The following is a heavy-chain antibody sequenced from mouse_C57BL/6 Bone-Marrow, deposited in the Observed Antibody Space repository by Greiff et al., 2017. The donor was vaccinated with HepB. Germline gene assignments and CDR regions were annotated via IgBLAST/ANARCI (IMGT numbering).Heavy chain of an antibody. V-gene: IGHV5-9-1*02. CDR1: GFTFSSYA. Sequence: EVQGVESGEGLVKPGGSLKLSCAASGFTFSSYAMSWVRQTPEKRLEWVAYISSGGDYIYYADTVKGRFTISRDNARNTLYLQMSSLKSEDTAMYYCTRDHYVSWYFDVWGTGTTVTVSS. CDR3: TRDHYVSWYFDV. D-gene: IGHD1-1*01. J-gene: IGHJ1*03. CDR2: ISSGGDYI.